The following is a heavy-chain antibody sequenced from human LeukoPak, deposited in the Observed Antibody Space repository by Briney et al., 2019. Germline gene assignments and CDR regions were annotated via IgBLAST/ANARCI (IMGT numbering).Heavy chain of an antibody. V-gene: IGHV4-61*05. Sequence: SETLSLTCTVSGGSISSSSYYWGWIRQPPGKGLEWIGRIYTSGSTNYNPSLKSRVTMSVDTSKNQFSLKLSSVTAADTAVYYCARAAPPVVIPGGYYYMDVWGKGTTVTVSS. CDR2: IYTSGST. D-gene: IGHD2-21*01. CDR1: GGSISSSSYY. CDR3: ARAAPPVVIPGGYYYMDV. J-gene: IGHJ6*03.